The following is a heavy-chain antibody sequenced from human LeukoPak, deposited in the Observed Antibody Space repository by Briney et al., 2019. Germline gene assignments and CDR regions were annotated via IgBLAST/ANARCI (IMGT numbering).Heavy chain of an antibody. CDR3: AKGGVLWFGELLPHYYFDY. CDR1: GFTFSSYA. CDR2: ISYGGSNR. Sequence: PGGSLRLSCAASGFTFSSYAMHWVRQAPGKGLEWVAVISYGGSNRYYADSVKGRFTISRDNSKNTLYLQMNSLRAEDTAVYYCAKGGVLWFGELLPHYYFDYWGQGTLVTVSS. V-gene: IGHV3-30-3*01. J-gene: IGHJ4*02. D-gene: IGHD3-10*01.